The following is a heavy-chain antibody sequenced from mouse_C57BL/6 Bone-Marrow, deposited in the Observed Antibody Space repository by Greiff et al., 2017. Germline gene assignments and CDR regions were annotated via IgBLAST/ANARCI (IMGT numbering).Heavy chain of an antibody. Sequence: EVQLVESGGGLVQPKGSLKLSCAASGFSFNTYAMNWVRQAPGKGLEWVARIRSKSNNYATYYADSVKDRFTISRDDSESMLYLQMNNLKTEDTAMYYCVRQAIYYDYEDYFDYWGQGTTLTVSS. D-gene: IGHD2-4*01. CDR2: IRSKSNNYAT. J-gene: IGHJ2*01. CDR1: GFSFNTYA. V-gene: IGHV10-1*01. CDR3: VRQAIYYDYEDYFDY.